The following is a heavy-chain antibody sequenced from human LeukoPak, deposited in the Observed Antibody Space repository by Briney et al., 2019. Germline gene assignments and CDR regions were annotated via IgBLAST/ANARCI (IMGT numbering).Heavy chain of an antibody. V-gene: IGHV4-39*07. J-gene: IGHJ4*02. CDR2: FHYSGST. Sequence: SETLSLTCSVSGGSISSSSYYWGWIRQPPGKGLEWIGTFHYSGSTYYNPSLKSRVTISVNMSKNQFSLKLISVTAADTAVYYCVRLYRKTYKWNDQPDYWGQGTLVTVSS. CDR1: GGSISSSSYY. CDR3: VRLYRKTYKWNDQPDY. D-gene: IGHD1-20*01.